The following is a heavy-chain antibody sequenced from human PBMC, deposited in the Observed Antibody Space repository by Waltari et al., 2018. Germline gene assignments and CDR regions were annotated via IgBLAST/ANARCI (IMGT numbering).Heavy chain of an antibody. V-gene: IGHV3-33*01. CDR3: AREGAHYYDSSGPRARFAFDI. J-gene: IGHJ3*02. Sequence: QVQLVESGGGVVQPGRSLRLSCAASGFTFSSYGMHWVRQAPGKGLEWVAVIWYDGSNKYYADSVKGRFTISRDNSKNTLYLQMNSLRAEDTAVYYCAREGAHYYDSSGPRARFAFDIWGQGTMVTVSS. CDR1: GFTFSSYG. D-gene: IGHD3-22*01. CDR2: IWYDGSNK.